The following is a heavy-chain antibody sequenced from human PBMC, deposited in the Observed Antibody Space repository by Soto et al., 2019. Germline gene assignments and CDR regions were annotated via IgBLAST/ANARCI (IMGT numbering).Heavy chain of an antibody. D-gene: IGHD3-10*01. V-gene: IGHV3-30*18. Sequence: QVQLVESGGGVVQPGRSLRLSCAASRFSFSSYGMHWVRQAPGKGLEWVAVVSEDGSNKFYLDSVKGRFTISRDNSNNMVYLQMESLRAEDTAVYYCVKDTMVLVAPRAGDGMDVWGQGTTVIVSS. CDR1: RFSFSSYG. J-gene: IGHJ6*02. CDR2: VSEDGSNK. CDR3: VKDTMVLVAPRAGDGMDV.